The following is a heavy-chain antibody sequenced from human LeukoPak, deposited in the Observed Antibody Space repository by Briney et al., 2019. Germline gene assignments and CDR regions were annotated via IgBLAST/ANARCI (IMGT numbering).Heavy chain of an antibody. CDR2: ISWNSGSI. CDR3: AKDSFYDSSGYLDY. J-gene: IGHJ4*02. D-gene: IGHD3-22*01. Sequence: GGSLRLSCAASGFTFDDYAMHWVRQAPGKGLEWVSGISWNSGSIGYADSVKGRFTISRDNAKNSLYLQMNSLRAEDTALYYCAKDSFYDSSGYLDYWGQGTLVTVSS. CDR1: GFTFDDYA. V-gene: IGHV3-9*01.